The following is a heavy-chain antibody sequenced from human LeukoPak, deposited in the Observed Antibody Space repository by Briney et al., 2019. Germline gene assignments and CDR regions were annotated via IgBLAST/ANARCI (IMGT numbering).Heavy chain of an antibody. D-gene: IGHD4-11*01. Sequence: SETLSLTCAVYGGSFSAFYWSWIRQPPGKGPEWIGEINHSGTTNYNPSFKSRVTISVDTSKNQFSLRLSSVTAADTAVYYCARGPFAHDYNDYAWGQGTLVTVSS. V-gene: IGHV4-34*01. CDR2: INHSGTT. CDR1: GGSFSAFY. CDR3: ARGPFAHDYNDYA. J-gene: IGHJ4*02.